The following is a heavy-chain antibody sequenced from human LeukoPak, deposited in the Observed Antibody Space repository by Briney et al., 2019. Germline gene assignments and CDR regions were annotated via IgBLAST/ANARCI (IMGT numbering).Heavy chain of an antibody. CDR2: IYYSGRT. Sequence: SETLSLTCTVFGGSISTNYWSWIRQPPGKGLEWIGYIYYSGRTNYNPSLKSRVTISIDTSRNQFSLKLSSVTAADTAVYYCARDPKDFYDTSNYLYFDYWGRGTLVTVSS. D-gene: IGHD3-22*01. J-gene: IGHJ4*02. V-gene: IGHV4-59*01. CDR1: GGSISTNY. CDR3: ARDPKDFYDTSNYLYFDY.